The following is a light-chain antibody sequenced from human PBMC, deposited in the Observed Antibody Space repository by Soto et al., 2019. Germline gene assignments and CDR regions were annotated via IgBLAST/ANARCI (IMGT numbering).Light chain of an antibody. Sequence: QSVLTQPASVSGSPGQSITISCTGTSSGVGGYNYVSWYQQHPGKAPKLMIYDVSNRPSGVSNRFSGSKSGNTASLTISGLQAEDEADYYSSSYTSTLYVFGTGTKVTV. CDR2: DVS. V-gene: IGLV2-14*01. CDR1: SSGVGGYNY. J-gene: IGLJ1*01. CDR3: SSYTSTLYV.